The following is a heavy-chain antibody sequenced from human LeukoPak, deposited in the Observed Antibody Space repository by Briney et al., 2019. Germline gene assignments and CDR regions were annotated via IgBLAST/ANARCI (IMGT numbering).Heavy chain of an antibody. D-gene: IGHD6-13*01. J-gene: IGHJ4*02. CDR3: ARSSSRGFFDY. CDR2: IYYSGST. Sequence: PSETLSLTCTVSGGSISSSYWTWIRQPPGKGLEWLGYIYYSGSTNYNPSLKSRVTISVDTSKNQFSLKLSSVTAADTAVYYCARSSSRGFFDYWGQGTLVTVSS. V-gene: IGHV4-59*08. CDR1: GGSISSSY.